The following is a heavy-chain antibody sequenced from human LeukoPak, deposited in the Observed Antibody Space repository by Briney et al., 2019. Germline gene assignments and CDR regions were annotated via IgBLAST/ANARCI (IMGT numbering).Heavy chain of an antibody. Sequence: PSETLSLTCTVSGGSISSYYWSWIRQPPGKGLEWIGYIYYRGSTNYNPSLESRVTISVDTSKNQFSLKLSSVTAADTAVYYCARHGSGYYSPYFDYWGQGTLVTVSS. J-gene: IGHJ4*02. CDR2: IYYRGST. CDR1: GGSISSYY. D-gene: IGHD3-22*01. CDR3: ARHGSGYYSPYFDY. V-gene: IGHV4-59*08.